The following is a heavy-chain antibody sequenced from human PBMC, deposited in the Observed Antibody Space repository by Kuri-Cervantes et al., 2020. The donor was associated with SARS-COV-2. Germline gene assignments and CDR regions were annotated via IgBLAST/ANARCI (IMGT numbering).Heavy chain of an antibody. CDR2: IYWGDDK. V-gene: IGHV2-5*02. CDR1: GFSLRANGVG. J-gene: IGHJ4*02. D-gene: IGHD4-23*01. Sequence: SGPTLVKPTQTLTLTCTFSGFSLRANGVGVGWIRQPPGKALEWLALIYWGDDKRYSSSLQSRLTITKDTSKNQVVLTMTNMDPVDTATYYCAHSGDGGNCDYWGQGTLVTVSS. CDR3: AHSGDGGNCDY.